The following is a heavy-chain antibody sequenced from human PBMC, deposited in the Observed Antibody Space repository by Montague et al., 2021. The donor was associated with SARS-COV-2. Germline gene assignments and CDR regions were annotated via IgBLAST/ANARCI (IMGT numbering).Heavy chain of an antibody. D-gene: IGHD4-17*01. V-gene: IGHV4-61*08. CDR2: ICYSATS. J-gene: IGHJ6*02. CDR1: GGSFNSYGYY. Sequence: SETLSLTCTVSGGSFNSYGYYWIWMPPPPGQELEWIGNICYSATSNSYPSLQGSVTISIYTYQSQLSLKLVSVTAADTAVYYCARDRTADDYDDYDTAGYSYYYGMDVWGQGTTVTVSS. CDR3: ARDRTADDYDDYDTAGYSYYYGMDV.